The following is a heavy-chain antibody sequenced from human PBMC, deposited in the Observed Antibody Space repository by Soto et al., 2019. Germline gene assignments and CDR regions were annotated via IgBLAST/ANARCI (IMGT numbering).Heavy chain of an antibody. CDR1: GFTFSSYS. CDR3: AIVKRGYSSGWSPYSFDY. Sequence: GGSLRLSCAASGFTFSSYSMNWVRQAPGKGLEWVASISSSSSYIYYADSVKGRVNITRDNAKNSLYLQMNSLRAEDTAVYYCAIVKRGYSSGWSPYSFDYWGQGTLVTVSS. V-gene: IGHV3-21*01. D-gene: IGHD6-19*01. J-gene: IGHJ4*02. CDR2: ISSSSSYI.